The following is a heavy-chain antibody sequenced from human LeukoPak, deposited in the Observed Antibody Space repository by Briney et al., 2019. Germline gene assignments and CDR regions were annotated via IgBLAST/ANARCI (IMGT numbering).Heavy chain of an antibody. Sequence: GGSLRLSCAAFGFTFSNYWMTWVRQAPGKELEWVASIKQDGSETYYVDSVKGRFTFSRDNAKNSVYLQMSSLRAEDTAVYYCTRDKSAGADTGSSFYYWGQGALVTVSS. CDR2: IKQDGSET. V-gene: IGHV3-7*03. J-gene: IGHJ4*02. CDR1: GFTFSNYW. D-gene: IGHD3-10*01. CDR3: TRDKSAGADTGSSFYY.